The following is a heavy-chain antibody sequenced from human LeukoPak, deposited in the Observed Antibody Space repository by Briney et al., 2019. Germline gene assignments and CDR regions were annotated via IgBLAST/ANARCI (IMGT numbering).Heavy chain of an antibody. D-gene: IGHD6-13*01. J-gene: IGHJ4*02. CDR1: GGSFSGYY. Sequence: PSETLSLTCAVYGGSFSGYYWSWIRQPPGKGLEWIGEINHSGSTNYNPSLKSRVTISVDTSKNQFSLKLSSVTAADTAVYYCARGRSNLPYSSSWDYFDYWGQGTLDTVSS. V-gene: IGHV4-34*01. CDR3: ARGRSNLPYSSSWDYFDY. CDR2: INHSGST.